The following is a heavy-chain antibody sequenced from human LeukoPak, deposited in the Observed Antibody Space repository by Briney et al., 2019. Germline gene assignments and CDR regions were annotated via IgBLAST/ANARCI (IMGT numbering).Heavy chain of an antibody. CDR3: ARLAEAGKVSKYYGRYV. CDR1: GFTFSSYA. CDR2: ISGSGSNK. D-gene: IGHD6-19*01. J-gene: IGHJ6*02. Sequence: GRSLRLSCAASGFTFSSYAMRWVRQAPGKGLEWVSVISGSGSNKYYADSVKGRFTISRDNSKNTLYLQMNSLRAEDTAVYYCARLAEAGKVSKYYGRYVWVQGTTDTVCS. V-gene: IGHV3-23*01.